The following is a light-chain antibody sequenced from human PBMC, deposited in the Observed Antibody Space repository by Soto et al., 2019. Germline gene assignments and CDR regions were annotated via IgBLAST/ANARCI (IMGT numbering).Light chain of an antibody. CDR2: GAS. V-gene: IGKV3-20*01. CDR1: QSVSSSY. CDR3: QQYGNSPLP. J-gene: IGKJ1*01. Sequence: EIVLTQSPSTLSLSPGERATLSCRASQSVSSSYLAWYQQKPGQAPRLLIYGASSRATGIPDRFSGSGSGTDFTLTISTLEPEDFAVYYCQQYGNSPLPLAQGTKVDIK.